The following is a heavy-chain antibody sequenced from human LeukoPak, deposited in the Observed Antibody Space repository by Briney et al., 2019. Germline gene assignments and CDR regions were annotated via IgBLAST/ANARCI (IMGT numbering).Heavy chain of an antibody. D-gene: IGHD5-12*01. V-gene: IGHV4-34*01. CDR1: GGPFSGYS. CDR3: ARGGYSGYRSRFDY. Sequence: SETLSLTCAVHGGPFSGYSWNWIRQPPGMGLEWIGEVNHSGSTNYNPSLKSRVTISVDTAKNQFSLKLSSVTAADTSVYYCARGGYSGYRSRFDYWGQGTLVTVAS. CDR2: VNHSGST. J-gene: IGHJ4*02.